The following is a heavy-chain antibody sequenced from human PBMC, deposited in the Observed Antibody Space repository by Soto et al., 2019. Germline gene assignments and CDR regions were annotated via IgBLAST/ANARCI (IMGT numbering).Heavy chain of an antibody. CDR2: IHSDGAT. J-gene: IGHJ6*02. CDR1: GFTVSSNY. Sequence: EVQLVESGGGLIQPGGSLRLSCAASGFTVSSNYMTWVRQAPGKGLEWVSVIHSDGATYYADSVKGRFTISRDTSQNTLHLQMSSLRAEDTALYYCARDSQSKQQHPYYYYGMDVWGQGTTVTVSS. CDR3: ARDSQSKQQHPYYYYGMDV. V-gene: IGHV3-53*01. D-gene: IGHD6-13*01.